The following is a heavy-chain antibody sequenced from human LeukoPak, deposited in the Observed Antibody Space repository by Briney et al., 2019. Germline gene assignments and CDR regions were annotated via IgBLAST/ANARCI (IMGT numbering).Heavy chain of an antibody. Sequence: PGGSLRLSCAASGFTFDDYGMSWVRQAPGKGLEWVSGINWNGGSTGYADSVKGRFTISRDNAKNSLYLQMNSLRSDDTAVYYCARGSEYCSSISCHLCPGCYYYYYMDVWGKGTTVTVSS. CDR3: ARGSEYCSSISCHLCPGCYYYYYMDV. V-gene: IGHV3-20*04. J-gene: IGHJ6*03. CDR1: GFTFDDYG. CDR2: INWNGGST. D-gene: IGHD2-2*01.